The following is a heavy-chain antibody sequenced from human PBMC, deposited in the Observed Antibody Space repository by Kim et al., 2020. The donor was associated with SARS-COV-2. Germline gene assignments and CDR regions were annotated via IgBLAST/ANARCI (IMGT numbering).Heavy chain of an antibody. CDR1: GGTFSSYA. CDR2: IIPIFGTA. CDR3: ARKHCSGGSCRPYYYYYYGMDV. J-gene: IGHJ6*02. Sequence: SVKVSCKASGGTFSSYAISWVRQAPGQGLEWMGGIIPIFGTANYAQKFQGRVTITADESTSTAYMELSSLRSEDTAVYYCARKHCSGGSCRPYYYYYYGMDVWGQGTTVTVSS. V-gene: IGHV1-69*13. D-gene: IGHD2-15*01.